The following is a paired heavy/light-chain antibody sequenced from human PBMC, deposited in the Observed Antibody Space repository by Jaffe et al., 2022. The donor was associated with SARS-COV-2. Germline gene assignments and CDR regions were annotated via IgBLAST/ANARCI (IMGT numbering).Light chain of an antibody. CDR1: SSNIGAGYD. V-gene: IGLV1-40*01. CDR2: GNI. Sequence: QSALTQPPSVSGAPGQRVTISCTGSSSNIGAGYDVSWYQQLPGTAPKLLIYGNINRPSGVPDRFSGSKSGTSASLAITGLQAEDEADYYCQSYDSSRGVFGTGTKVTVL. J-gene: IGLJ1*01. CDR3: QSYDSSRGV.
Heavy chain of an antibody. CDR3: ATTVDHDYMDYYFES. CDR1: GYSISSGDYY. J-gene: IGHJ4*02. Sequence: QVQLQESGPGLVKPSQTLSLTCTVSGYSISSGDYYWSWIRQPPGKGPEWIGYIYYSGTTYYNPSLKSRITISIDTSKNQFSLRLNSMTVADTAVYYCATTVDHDYMDYYFESWGQGTLVTVSS. CDR2: IYYSGTT. V-gene: IGHV4-30-4*01. D-gene: IGHD4-4*01.